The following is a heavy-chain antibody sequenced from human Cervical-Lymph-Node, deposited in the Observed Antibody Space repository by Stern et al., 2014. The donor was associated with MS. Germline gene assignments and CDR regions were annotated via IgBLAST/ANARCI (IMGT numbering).Heavy chain of an antibody. CDR1: GDSVNSGPYY. D-gene: IGHD2-2*01. V-gene: IGHV4-31*03. CDR3: ARDRGYCSSTSCTDALDI. J-gene: IGHJ3*02. Sequence: QVQLQESGPGLVKPSQTLSLSCSVSGDSVNSGPYYWTWVRQQPGQGLEWIGYIHSSGTTYYNPSLQSRLTISVDTSKNWSSLKLTSVTAADTAVYYCARDRGYCSSTSCTDALDIWGQGTRVTVSS. CDR2: IHSSGTT.